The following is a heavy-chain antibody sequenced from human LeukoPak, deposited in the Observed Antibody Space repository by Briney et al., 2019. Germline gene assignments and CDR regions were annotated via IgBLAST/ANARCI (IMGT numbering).Heavy chain of an antibody. CDR2: IYTSGST. CDR3: ARDQEAYCSSTSCYEYYYYMDV. Sequence: SETLSLTCTVSGGSISSDYWSWIRQPAGKGLEWIGRIYTSGSTNYNPSLKSRVTISVDTSKNQFSLKLSSVTAADTAVYYCARDQEAYCSSTSCYEYYYYMDVWGKGTTVTISS. J-gene: IGHJ6*03. D-gene: IGHD2-2*01. CDR1: GGSISSDY. V-gene: IGHV4-4*07.